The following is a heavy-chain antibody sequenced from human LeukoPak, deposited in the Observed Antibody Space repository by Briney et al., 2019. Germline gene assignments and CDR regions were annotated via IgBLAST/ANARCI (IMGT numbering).Heavy chain of an antibody. CDR1: GFTFSVYW. Sequence: GGSLRLSCVASGFTFSVYWMSWVRQAPGKGLEWVANIEQDGSEKYYLESVKGRFTISRDNAKNSLYLQMESLRAEDTAVYYCARVSGTYSYYYYYMDVWGKGTTVTVSS. CDR2: IEQDGSEK. D-gene: IGHD3-10*01. J-gene: IGHJ6*03. CDR3: ARVSGTYSYYYYYMDV. V-gene: IGHV3-7*01.